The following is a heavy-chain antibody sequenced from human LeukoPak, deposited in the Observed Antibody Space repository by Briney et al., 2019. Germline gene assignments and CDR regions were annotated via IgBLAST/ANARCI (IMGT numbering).Heavy chain of an antibody. CDR1: GGSISSSSYY. CDR3: ARPAYSSSPPYYYYYMDV. V-gene: IGHV4-39*01. J-gene: IGHJ6*03. D-gene: IGHD6-6*01. CDR2: IYYSGST. Sequence: NPSETLSLTCTVSGGSISSSSYYWGWIRQPPGKGLEWIGSIYYSGSTYYNPYLKSRVTISVDTSKNQFSLKLSSVTAADTAVYYCARPAYSSSPPYYYYYMDVWGKGTTVTVSS.